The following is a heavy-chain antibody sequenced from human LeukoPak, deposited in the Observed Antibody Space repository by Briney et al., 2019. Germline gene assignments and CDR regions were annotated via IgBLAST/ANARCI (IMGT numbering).Heavy chain of an antibody. J-gene: IGHJ4*02. CDR2: IYNSGST. CDR3: AGLEAHRPLDY. V-gene: IGHV4-61*01. Sequence: SETLSLTCTVSGVSVSDNNFFWHWIRQPPGKGLEWIGYIYNSGSTNYNPALNSRVTISVDTSNNQFSLKLSSVIAADTAVYYCAGLEAHRPLDYWGQGTLVIVSS. CDR1: GVSVSDNNFF.